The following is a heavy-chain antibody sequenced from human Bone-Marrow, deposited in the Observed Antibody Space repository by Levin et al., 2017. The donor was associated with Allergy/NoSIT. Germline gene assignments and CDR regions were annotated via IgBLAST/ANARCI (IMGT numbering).Heavy chain of an antibody. Sequence: KISCKASGGTFSSYAISWVRQAPGQGLEWMGGIIPIFGTANYAQKFQGRVTITADESTSTAYMELSSLRSEDTAVYYCARSMPIWGSYRFAFDIWGQGTMVTVSS. CDR1: GGTFSSYA. CDR2: IIPIFGTA. J-gene: IGHJ3*02. CDR3: ARSMPIWGSYRFAFDI. D-gene: IGHD3-16*02. V-gene: IGHV1-69*01.